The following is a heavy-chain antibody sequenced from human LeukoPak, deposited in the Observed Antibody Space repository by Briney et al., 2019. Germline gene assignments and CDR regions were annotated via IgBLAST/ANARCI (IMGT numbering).Heavy chain of an antibody. V-gene: IGHV5-51*01. CDR1: GYTFTSYW. CDR3: ARQGYGDYYRSLDY. J-gene: IGHJ4*02. Sequence: KVSCKASGYTFTSYWIGWVRQMPGKGLEWMGIIYPGDSDTRYSPSFQGQVTISADKSISTAYLQWSSLKASDTAMYYCARQGYGDYYRSLDYWGQGTLVTVSS. CDR2: IYPGDSDT. D-gene: IGHD4-17*01.